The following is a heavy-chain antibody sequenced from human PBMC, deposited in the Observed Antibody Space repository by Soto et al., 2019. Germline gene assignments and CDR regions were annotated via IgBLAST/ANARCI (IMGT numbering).Heavy chain of an antibody. CDR3: ARVQVTTAILD. D-gene: IGHD4-17*01. J-gene: IGHJ4*02. V-gene: IGHV4-61*01. Sequence: QVQLQESGPGLVKPSETLSLTCTVSGGSVSSGSYYWSWIRQPPGKGLEWIGYIYYSGSNNYNPPLKSRVTISVDTSKNQFSLKLSSVTAADTAVYYCARVQVTTAILDWGQGTLVTVSS. CDR1: GGSVSSGSYY. CDR2: IYYSGSN.